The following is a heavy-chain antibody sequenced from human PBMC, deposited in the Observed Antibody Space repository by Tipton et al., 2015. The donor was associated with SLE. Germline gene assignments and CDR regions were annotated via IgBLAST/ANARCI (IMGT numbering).Heavy chain of an antibody. D-gene: IGHD2-2*01. J-gene: IGHJ4*02. V-gene: IGHV4-61*02. CDR3: ARGYCSTGSCQRGYYFDY. Sequence: TLSLTCTVSGGSISGTNYYWTWIRQPAGKGLEWIGRIYPSGSTNYNPSLKSRVTISVDTSKNQFSLKLRSVTAADTAVYYCARGYCSTGSCQRGYYFDYWGQGTLVTVSS. CDR2: IYPSGST. CDR1: GGSISGTNYY.